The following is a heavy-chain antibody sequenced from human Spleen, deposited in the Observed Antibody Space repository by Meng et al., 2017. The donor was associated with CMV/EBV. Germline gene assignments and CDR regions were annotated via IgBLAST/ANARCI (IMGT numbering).Heavy chain of an antibody. CDR1: GFTFTNYA. CDR3: VRDRVYGYSTTSMHFDY. D-gene: IGHD6-13*01. V-gene: IGHV1-18*01. J-gene: IGHJ4*02. CDR2: ISGYNGDT. Sequence: ASVKVSCKASGFTFTNYAISWVRQAPGQGLEWMGWISGYNGDTKHAQKFKGRVTMTTDTSTSTAYMVLRSLRSDDTAVYYCVRDRVYGYSTTSMHFDYWGQGTLVTVSS.